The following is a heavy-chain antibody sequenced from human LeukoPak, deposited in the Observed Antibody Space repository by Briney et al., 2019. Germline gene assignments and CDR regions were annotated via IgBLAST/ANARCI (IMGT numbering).Heavy chain of an antibody. CDR2: IYYNENT. Sequence: SETLSLTCTVSGVYIYSSTYYWAWIRQPPGKGLEFIGSIYYNENTYSNPSLRSRLTISVDTSTNQFSLRLNSVTAADTAVYYCARQLAAGNDAFGIWGQGTMVTVSS. V-gene: IGHV4-39*01. D-gene: IGHD2-15*01. CDR3: ARQLAAGNDAFGI. CDR1: GVYIYSSTYY. J-gene: IGHJ3*02.